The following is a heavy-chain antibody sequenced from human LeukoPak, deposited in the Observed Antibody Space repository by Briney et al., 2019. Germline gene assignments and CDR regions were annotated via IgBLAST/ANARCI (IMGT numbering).Heavy chain of an antibody. CDR3: ASTSYDYFDY. J-gene: IGHJ4*02. Sequence: GGTLRLSCAASGFTFSSYSMNWVRQAPGKGLKWVSYISSSSSTIYYADSVKGRFTISRDNAKNSLYLQMNSLRAEDTAVYYCASTSYDYFDYWGQGTLVTVSS. CDR1: GFTFSSYS. CDR2: ISSSSSTI. D-gene: IGHD1-26*01. V-gene: IGHV3-48*04.